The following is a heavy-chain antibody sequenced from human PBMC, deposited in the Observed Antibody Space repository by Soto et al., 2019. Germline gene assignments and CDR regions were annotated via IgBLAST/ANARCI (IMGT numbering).Heavy chain of an antibody. V-gene: IGHV3-9*01. Sequence: PGGSLRLSCAASGFTFDDYAMHWVRQAPGKGLEWVSGISWNSGSIGYADSVKGRFTISRDNAKNSLYLQMNSLRAEDTALYYCAKDIGSGDCFDYWGQGTLVTVSS. CDR1: GFTFDDYA. CDR3: AKDIGSGDCFDY. D-gene: IGHD4-17*01. J-gene: IGHJ4*02. CDR2: ISWNSGSI.